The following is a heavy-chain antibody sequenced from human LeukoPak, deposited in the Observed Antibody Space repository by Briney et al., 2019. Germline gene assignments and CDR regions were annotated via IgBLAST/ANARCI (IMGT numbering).Heavy chain of an antibody. CDR1: GDSISAYY. D-gene: IGHD3-10*01. V-gene: IGHV4-59*07. J-gene: IGHJ4*02. CDR2: IYYRVTS. Sequence: SDTLSLTCTVSGDSISAYYWSWIRQPPGKGLEWIGYIYYRVTSHHNPSLKSRVTISMDMSTRQISRKLSSVTAADTAVYYCARTVGGDGSGSLWGPGTLVTVSS. CDR3: ARTVGGDGSGSL.